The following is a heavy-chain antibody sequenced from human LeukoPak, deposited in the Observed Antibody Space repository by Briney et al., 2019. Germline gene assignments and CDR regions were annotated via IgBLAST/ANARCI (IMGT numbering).Heavy chain of an antibody. Sequence: SETLSLTCTVSGGSISSGGYHWSWIRQHPGKGLEWIGYIYYSGGTYYNPSLKSRVTISVDTSKNQFSLKLSSVTAADTAVYYCARDFGDSRLMERAFDIWGQGTMVTVSA. CDR2: IYYSGGT. CDR1: GGSISSGGYH. V-gene: IGHV4-31*03. D-gene: IGHD2-21*02. J-gene: IGHJ3*02. CDR3: ARDFGDSRLMERAFDI.